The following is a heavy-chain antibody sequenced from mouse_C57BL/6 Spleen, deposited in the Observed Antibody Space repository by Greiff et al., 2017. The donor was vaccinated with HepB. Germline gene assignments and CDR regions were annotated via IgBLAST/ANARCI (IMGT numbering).Heavy chain of an antibody. CDR2: ISYDGSN. D-gene: IGHD1-1*01. V-gene: IGHV3-6*01. J-gene: IGHJ1*03. Sequence: EESGPGLVKPSQSLSLTCSVTGYSITSGYYWNWIRQFPGNKLEWMGYISYDGSNNYNPSLKNRIAITRDTSNNQFFLKLNSVTTEDTATYSCARGLCSNWYFDVWGTGTTVTVSS. CDR1: GYSITSGYY. CDR3: ARGLCSNWYFDV.